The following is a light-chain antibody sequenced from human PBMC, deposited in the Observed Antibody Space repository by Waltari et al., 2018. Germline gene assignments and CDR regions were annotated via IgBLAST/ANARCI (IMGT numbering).Light chain of an antibody. CDR3: NSYTGSSSWV. J-gene: IGLJ3*02. CDR2: DVS. Sequence: QSALTQPASVSGSPGQSITISCTGTSSDVGFSNYVSWYQQHPGKAPKLMIYDVSELSSGVSNRFSGSKYGNTTFLTISGLQAEDEADYYCNSYTGSSSWVFGGGTKLTFL. CDR1: SSDVGFSNY. V-gene: IGLV2-14*01.